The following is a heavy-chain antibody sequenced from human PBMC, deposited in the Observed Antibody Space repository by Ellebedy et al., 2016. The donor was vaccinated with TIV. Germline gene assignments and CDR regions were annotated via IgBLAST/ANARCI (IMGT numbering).Heavy chain of an antibody. Sequence: ASVKVSCXVSGYTLTELSMHWVRQAPGKGLEWMGGFDPEDGETIYAQKFQGRVTMTEDTSTDTAYMELSSLRSEDTAVYYCATLGPNYYDSSGPSGWFDPWGQGTLVTVSS. CDR2: FDPEDGET. CDR3: ATLGPNYYDSSGPSGWFDP. CDR1: GYTLTELS. V-gene: IGHV1-24*01. D-gene: IGHD3-22*01. J-gene: IGHJ5*02.